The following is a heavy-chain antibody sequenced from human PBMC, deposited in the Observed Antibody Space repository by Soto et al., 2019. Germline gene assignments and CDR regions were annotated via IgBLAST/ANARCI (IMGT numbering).Heavy chain of an antibody. V-gene: IGHV1-8*01. CDR3: ARDNPFNYAGFDV. J-gene: IGHJ6*02. CDR2: MNAKSGDT. Sequence: QAHLEQSGAELKRPGASVKVSCKASGYTFSDFDINWLRQASGQGPEWMGWMNAKSGDTFFAQRFQGKFNMTSDTSLSTAYMEVGSLTSDDTAIYYCARDNPFNYAGFDVWGQGTTVAVSS. CDR1: GYTFSDFD. D-gene: IGHD3-16*01.